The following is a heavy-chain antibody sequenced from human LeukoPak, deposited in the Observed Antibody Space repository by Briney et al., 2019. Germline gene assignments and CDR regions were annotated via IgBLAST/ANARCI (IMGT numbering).Heavy chain of an antibody. J-gene: IGHJ5*02. CDR2: ISGSGGST. V-gene: IGHV3-23*01. CDR1: GFTFSSYA. CDR3: TTDFYSNYFVNWFDP. Sequence: GGSLRLSCAASGFTFSSYAMSWVRQAPGKGLEWVSAISGSGGSTYYADSVKGRFTISRDNSKNTLYLQMNSPKTEDTAVYYCTTDFYSNYFVNWFDPWGQGTLVTVSS. D-gene: IGHD4-11*01.